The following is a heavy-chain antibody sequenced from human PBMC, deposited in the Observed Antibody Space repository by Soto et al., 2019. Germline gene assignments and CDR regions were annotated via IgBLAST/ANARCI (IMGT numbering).Heavy chain of an antibody. J-gene: IGHJ3*02. D-gene: IGHD3-22*01. CDR1: GYSFSFYW. V-gene: IGHV5-51*01. CDR2: MYPDDSDI. Sequence: GESLKISCKASGYSFSFYWIGWVRQMPGKGLEWMAIMYPDDSDIRYSPSFEAHVTISADKSTSTAFLQWSSLKASDTAMYYCATAYVYDFENSNYYRDAFDIWGQGTLVTVSS. CDR3: ATAYVYDFENSNYYRDAFDI.